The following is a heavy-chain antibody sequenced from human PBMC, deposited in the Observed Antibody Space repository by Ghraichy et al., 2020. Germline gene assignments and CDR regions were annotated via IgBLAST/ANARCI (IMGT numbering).Heavy chain of an antibody. CDR2: IYTSGRS. CDR3: ARDGKYSYGFSPPKSWFDP. J-gene: IGHJ5*02. V-gene: IGHV4-4*07. Sequence: SETLSLTCTVSGDSISSFYWNWIRQPAGKGLEWIGCIYTSGRSNYNPSLKSRLTMSLDTSKNQFSLRLTSVTAADTAIYYCARDGKYSYGFSPPKSWFDPWGQGTLVTVSS. D-gene: IGHD5-18*01. CDR1: GDSISSFY.